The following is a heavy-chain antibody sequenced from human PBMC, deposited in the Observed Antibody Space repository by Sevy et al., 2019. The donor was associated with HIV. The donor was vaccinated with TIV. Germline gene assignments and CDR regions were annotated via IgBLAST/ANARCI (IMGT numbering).Heavy chain of an antibody. CDR3: ATLFHYSSQFDC. D-gene: IGHD4-4*01. Sequence: GGSLRLSCAASGFTFSSYSMNWVRQAPGKGLEWVSYISNISRTIYYADSVRGPFTISRDNAKNSLYLQMNSLRDEDTAVYYCATLFHYSSQFDCWGQGTLVTVSS. V-gene: IGHV3-48*02. CDR2: ISNISRTI. J-gene: IGHJ4*02. CDR1: GFTFSSYS.